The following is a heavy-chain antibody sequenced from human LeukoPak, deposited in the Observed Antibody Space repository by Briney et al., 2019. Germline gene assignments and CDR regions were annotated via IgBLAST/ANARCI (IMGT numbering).Heavy chain of an antibody. CDR2: IRYDGSYK. J-gene: IGHJ6*03. D-gene: IGHD3-10*01. CDR1: GFTSSSYG. Sequence: GGSLRLSCAASGFTSSSYGMHWVRQAPGKGLEWMAFIRYDGSYKWYADSVKGRFTISRDNSKNTMYLKMNSLRAEDTAVYYCAKDSYYGSGSYYYYYMDVWSKGTTVTISS. V-gene: IGHV3-30*02. CDR3: AKDSYYGSGSYYYYYMDV.